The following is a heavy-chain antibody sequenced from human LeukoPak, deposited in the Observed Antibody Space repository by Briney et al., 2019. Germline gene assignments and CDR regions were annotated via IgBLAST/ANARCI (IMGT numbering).Heavy chain of an antibody. CDR3: ATSPIVGATYGAPCDI. J-gene: IGHJ3*02. CDR2: IIPILGIA. Sequence: SVKVSCKPSGVTFSTDAISTVRQAPGQGLEWMGRIIPILGIANYAQKFQGRVTITADKSTSTAYMELSSLRSEDTAVYYCATSPIVGATYGAPCDIWGQGTMVTVSS. CDR1: GVTFSTDA. V-gene: IGHV1-69*04. D-gene: IGHD1-26*01.